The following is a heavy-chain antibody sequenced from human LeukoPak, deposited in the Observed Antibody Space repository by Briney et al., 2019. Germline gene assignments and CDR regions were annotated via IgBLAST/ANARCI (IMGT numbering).Heavy chain of an antibody. D-gene: IGHD3-3*01. CDR1: GFTFSDYY. CDR2: ISSSGSTI. Sequence: GGSLRLSCAASGFTFSDYYMSWIRQAPGKGLEWVSYISSSGSTIYYADSVKGRFTISRDNAKNSLYLQMSSLRAEDTAVYYCASRHYDFWSGYLDDAFDIWGQGTMVTVSS. CDR3: ASRHYDFWSGYLDDAFDI. V-gene: IGHV3-11*04. J-gene: IGHJ3*02.